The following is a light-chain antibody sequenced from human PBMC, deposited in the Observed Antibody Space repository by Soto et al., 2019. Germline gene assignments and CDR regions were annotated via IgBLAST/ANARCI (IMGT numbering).Light chain of an antibody. CDR1: QSLSSY. V-gene: IGKV1-39*01. CDR2: AAS. J-gene: IGKJ4*01. Sequence: IQMTPSPSSLSAPVGGRATISCRASQSLSSYLNWYQQKPGKAPKLLIYAASSLQSGVPPRFSGGGGGTDFTLTISSLQPEDFASYYCQQIYTIPLTFGGGTKVDIK. CDR3: QQIYTIPLT.